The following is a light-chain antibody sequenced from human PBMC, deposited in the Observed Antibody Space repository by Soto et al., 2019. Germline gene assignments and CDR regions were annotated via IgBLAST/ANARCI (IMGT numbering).Light chain of an antibody. CDR1: KSDVGGYNY. V-gene: IGLV2-14*01. Sequence: QSALTQPASVSGSLGQSITISCTGTKSDVGGYNYVSWYQQYPGKAPKPIIFDVSNRPSGVSNRFSGSKSGNTAALTISGLQAEDEADYYCSSYSSTSTLGLFGGGTKVTVL. J-gene: IGLJ3*02. CDR2: DVS. CDR3: SSYSSTSTLGL.